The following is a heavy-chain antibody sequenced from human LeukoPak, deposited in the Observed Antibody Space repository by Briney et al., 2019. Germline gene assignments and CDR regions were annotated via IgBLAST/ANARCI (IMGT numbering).Heavy chain of an antibody. CDR1: GYTFTGYY. J-gene: IGHJ4*02. Sequence: ASVKVSCKASGYTFTGYYMHWVRQAPGQGLEWMGWINPNSGGTNYAQKFQGRVTMTRDTSISTAYMELSRLRSDDTAVYYCARIAAAGRLDSDYWGQGTLVTVSS. D-gene: IGHD6-13*01. CDR2: INPNSGGT. CDR3: ARIAAAGRLDSDY. V-gene: IGHV1-2*02.